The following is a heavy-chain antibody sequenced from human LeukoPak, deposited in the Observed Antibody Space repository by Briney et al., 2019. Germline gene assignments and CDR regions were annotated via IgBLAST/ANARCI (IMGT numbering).Heavy chain of an antibody. CDR1: GFTFGSYA. J-gene: IGHJ4*02. CDR2: ISDSGGST. Sequence: GGSLRLSCAASGFTFGSYAMSWVRQAPGKGLEWVAGISDSGGSTKYADSVKGRFTIARDNRKNTLYLQMNSLRAEDTAVYFCAKRGVVIRVILVGFHKEAYYFESWGQGALVTVSS. D-gene: IGHD3/OR15-3a*01. CDR3: AKRGVVIRVILVGFHKEAYYFES. V-gene: IGHV3-23*01.